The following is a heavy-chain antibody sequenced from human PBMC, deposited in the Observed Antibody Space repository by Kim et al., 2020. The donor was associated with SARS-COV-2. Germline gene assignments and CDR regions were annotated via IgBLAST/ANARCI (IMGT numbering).Heavy chain of an antibody. Sequence: SETLSLTCTVSGGSISSSSYYWGWIRQPPGKGLVWIGSIYYSGSTYSNPSLKSRVTISVDTSKNQFSLMLSSVTAADTAVYYCARLVGGCSSTSCYMGGHRGFDYWGQGTLVTVSS. CDR1: GGSISSSSYY. CDR3: ARLVGGCSSTSCYMGGHRGFDY. CDR2: IYYSGST. V-gene: IGHV4-39*01. D-gene: IGHD2-2*02. J-gene: IGHJ4*02.